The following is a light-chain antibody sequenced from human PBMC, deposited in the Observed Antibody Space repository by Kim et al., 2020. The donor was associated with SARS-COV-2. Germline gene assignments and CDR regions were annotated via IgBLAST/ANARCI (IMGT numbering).Light chain of an antibody. V-gene: IGKV1-33*01. J-gene: IGKJ4*01. CDR3: QQIGGLPLT. CDR2: HAS. Sequence: DIQMTQSPSSLSASVGDRVTITCRASHNINNYLNWYQQKPGKAPNLLISHASTLQTGVPPRFSGSGSGTDFTLTISNLQAEDIATYYCQQIGGLPLTFGGGTKVDIK. CDR1: HNINNY.